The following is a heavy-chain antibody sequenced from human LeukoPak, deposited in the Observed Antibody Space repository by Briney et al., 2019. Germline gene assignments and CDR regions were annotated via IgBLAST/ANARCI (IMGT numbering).Heavy chain of an antibody. CDR1: GGSFNGYY. V-gene: IGHV4-34*01. J-gene: IGHJ6*04. CDR2: INHSGST. D-gene: IGHD2-2*01. CDR3: ARGYCSSTSCYYYYGMDV. Sequence: SETLSLTCAVYGGSFNGYYWSWIRQPPGKGLEWIGEINHSGSTNYNPSLKSRVTISVDTSKNQFSLKLSSVTAADTAVYYCARGYCSSTSCYYYYGMDVWGKGTTVTVSS.